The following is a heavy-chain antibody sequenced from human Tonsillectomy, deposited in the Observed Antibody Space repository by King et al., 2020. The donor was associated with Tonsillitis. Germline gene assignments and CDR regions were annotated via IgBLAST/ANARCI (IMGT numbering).Heavy chain of an antibody. CDR2: IIPILGIA. CDR1: GGTFSSYA. J-gene: IGHJ4*02. V-gene: IGHV1-69*04. CDR3: ACSGSLYYFDY. D-gene: IGHD1-26*01. Sequence: QLVQSGAEVKKPGSSVKVSCKASGGTFSSYAISWVRQAPGQGLEWMGRIIPILGIANYAQKFQGRVTITADKSTSTAYMELSSLRSEDTAVYYCACSGSLYYFDYWGQGPLVPVSS.